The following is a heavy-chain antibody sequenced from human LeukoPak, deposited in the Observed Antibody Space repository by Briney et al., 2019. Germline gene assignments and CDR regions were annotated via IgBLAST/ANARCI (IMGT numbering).Heavy chain of an antibody. V-gene: IGHV3-74*01. Sequence: GGSLRLSCAASGFTFSSYWMHWVRQAPGKGLVRVSRINSDGSSTSYADSVKGRFTTSRDNAKNTLYLQMNSLRAEDTAVYYCAREDRGYYYGSGSYYNWFDPWGQGTLVTVSS. D-gene: IGHD3-10*01. CDR2: INSDGSST. J-gene: IGHJ5*02. CDR3: AREDRGYYYGSGSYYNWFDP. CDR1: GFTFSSYW.